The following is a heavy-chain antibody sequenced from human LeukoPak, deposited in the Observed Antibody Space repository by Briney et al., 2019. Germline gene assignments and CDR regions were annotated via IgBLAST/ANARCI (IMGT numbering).Heavy chain of an antibody. CDR2: IYPGDSTT. Sequence: GESLKISCKGSGYRITRYWIGWVRQMPGKGLEWMGIIYPGDSTTRYSPSFQGQVTISADKSISTAYLQWSSLTASDTAMYYCARRASGDSYDSSGYYDYWGQGTLVVVSS. CDR1: GYRITRYW. V-gene: IGHV5-51*01. D-gene: IGHD3-22*01. CDR3: ARRASGDSYDSSGYYDY. J-gene: IGHJ4*02.